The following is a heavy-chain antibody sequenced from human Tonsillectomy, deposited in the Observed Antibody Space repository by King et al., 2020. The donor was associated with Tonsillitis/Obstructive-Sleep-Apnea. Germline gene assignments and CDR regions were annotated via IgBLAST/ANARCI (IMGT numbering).Heavy chain of an antibody. Sequence: VQLVESGGGLVQPGRSLRLSCTASGFTFGDYAMSWVRQAPGKGLEWVGFIRSKAYGGTTEYAASVKGRFTISRDDSKSIAYLQMNSLKTEDTAVYYCTRVYGTDYYDSSVYYPSYGMDVWGQGTTVTVSS. V-gene: IGHV3-49*04. CDR2: IRSKAYGGTT. D-gene: IGHD3-22*01. J-gene: IGHJ6*02. CDR1: GFTFGDYA. CDR3: TRVYGTDYYDSSVYYPSYGMDV.